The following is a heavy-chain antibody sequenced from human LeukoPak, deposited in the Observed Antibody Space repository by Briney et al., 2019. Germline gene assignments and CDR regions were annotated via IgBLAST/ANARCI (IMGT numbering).Heavy chain of an antibody. V-gene: IGHV3-23*01. CDR2: ISGSGGST. CDR3: AKRGYCSGISCSYHLDY. D-gene: IGHD2-2*01. Sequence: GGSLRLSCAASGFTFSSYAMSWVRQAPVKVLEWVSAISGSGGSTYYADSVKGRFTISRDNSKNTLYLQMNSLRAEDTAVYSCAKRGYCSGISCSYHLDYWGQGTLVTVSS. J-gene: IGHJ4*02. CDR1: GFTFSSYA.